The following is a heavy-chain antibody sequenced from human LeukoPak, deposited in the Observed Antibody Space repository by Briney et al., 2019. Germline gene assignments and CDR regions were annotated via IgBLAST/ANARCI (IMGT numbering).Heavy chain of an antibody. J-gene: IGHJ4*02. D-gene: IGHD1-26*01. CDR3: ARGKWELKQLFDY. CDR1: GFTFDDYA. CDR2: ISWNSGSI. Sequence: GGSLRLSCAASGFTFDDYAMHWVRHVPGKGLEWVSGISWNSGSIGYADSVKGRFTISRDNAKNSLYLQMNSLRAEDMALYYCARGKWELKQLFDYWGQGTLVTVSS. V-gene: IGHV3-9*03.